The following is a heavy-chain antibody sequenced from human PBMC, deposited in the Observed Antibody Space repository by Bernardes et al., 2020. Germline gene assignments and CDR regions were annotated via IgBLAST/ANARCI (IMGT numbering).Heavy chain of an antibody. Sequence: GGSLRLSCAASGFTFSGSAMHWVRQASGKGLEWVGRIRSKANSYATAYAASVKGRFTISRDDSKNTAYLQMNSLKTEDTAVYYCTRLSRYSNRHYYYYYGMDVWGKGTTVTVSS. J-gene: IGHJ6*04. D-gene: IGHD4-4*01. CDR1: GFTFSGSA. V-gene: IGHV3-73*01. CDR3: TRLSRYSNRHYYYYYGMDV. CDR2: IRSKANSYAT.